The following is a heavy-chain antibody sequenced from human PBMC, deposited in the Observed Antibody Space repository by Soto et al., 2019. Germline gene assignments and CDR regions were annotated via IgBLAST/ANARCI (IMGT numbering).Heavy chain of an antibody. D-gene: IGHD3-3*01. CDR2: IYYSGST. CDR1: GGSISSSSYY. J-gene: IGHJ6*03. V-gene: IGHV4-39*01. CDR3: ARGAMATILEWLLTEGYYYYYMDV. Sequence: SETLSLTCTVSGGSISSSSYYWGWIRQPPGKGLEWIGSIYYSGSTYYNPSLKSRVTISVDTSKNQFSLKLSSVTAADTAVYYCARGAMATILEWLLTEGYYYYYMDVWGKGTTVTVSS.